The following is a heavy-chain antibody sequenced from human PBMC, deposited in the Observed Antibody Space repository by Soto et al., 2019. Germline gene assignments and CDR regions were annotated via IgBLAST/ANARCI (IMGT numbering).Heavy chain of an antibody. J-gene: IGHJ5*02. Sequence: SEPLPLTYAVAWGSIGSRNGWSWVRQPPGKGLEWIGEIYHSGSTNYNPSLKSRVTISVDKSKNQFSLKLSSVTAADTVVYYCARAEGGEDTWFAPWGQGTLVIV. CDR1: WGSIGSRNG. CDR2: IYHSGST. V-gene: IGHV4-4*02. CDR3: ARAEGGEDTWFAP. D-gene: IGHD3-16*01.